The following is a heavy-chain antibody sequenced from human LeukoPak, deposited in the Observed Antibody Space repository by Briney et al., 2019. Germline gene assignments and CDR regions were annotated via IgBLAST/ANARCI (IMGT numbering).Heavy chain of an antibody. CDR1: GGSFSGYY. V-gene: IGHV4-34*01. D-gene: IGHD6-13*01. Sequence: PSETLSLTCAVYGGSFSGYYWSWIRQPPGKGLEWIGEINHSGSTNYNPSLKSRVTISVDTSKNQFSLKLSSVTVADTAVYYCARYSSSWYRGWFDPWGQGTLVTVSS. J-gene: IGHJ5*02. CDR2: INHSGST. CDR3: ARYSSSWYRGWFDP.